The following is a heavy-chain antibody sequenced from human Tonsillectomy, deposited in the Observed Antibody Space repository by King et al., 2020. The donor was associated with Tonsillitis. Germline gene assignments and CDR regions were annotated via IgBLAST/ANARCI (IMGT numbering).Heavy chain of an antibody. CDR3: ARGFRLSDSSVYTH. D-gene: IGHD3-22*01. CDR1: GYSFTSYW. J-gene: IGHJ4*02. Sequence: EVQLVESGAEVKKPGESLKISCKGSGYSFTSYWIGWVRQMPGKGLEWMGNIYPGDSDTRYSPSFQGHVTISADKSISTTYLQWSSVKASDTAMYYCARGFRLSDSSVYTHWGQGTLVTVSS. CDR2: IYPGDSDT. V-gene: IGHV5-51*01.